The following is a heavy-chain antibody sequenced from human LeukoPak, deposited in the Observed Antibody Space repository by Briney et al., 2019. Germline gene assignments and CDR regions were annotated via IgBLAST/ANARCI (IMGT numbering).Heavy chain of an antibody. V-gene: IGHV4/OR15-8*02. CDR2: ISLAGHT. Sequence: SETLSLTCGVSGGSISGTNWWSWVRQPPGQGLEWIGEISLAGHTNYNPSLNGRVTMSLDKSSNQLSLHLTSLTAADTATYFCSRESGPFCPFGYWGQGTLVIVSS. J-gene: IGHJ4*02. CDR3: SRESGPFCPFGY. CDR1: GGSISGTNW. D-gene: IGHD1-26*01.